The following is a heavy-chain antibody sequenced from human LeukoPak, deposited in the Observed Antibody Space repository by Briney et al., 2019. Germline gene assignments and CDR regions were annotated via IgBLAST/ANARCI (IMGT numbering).Heavy chain of an antibody. V-gene: IGHV4-59*01. Sequence: SETLSLTCTVSGGSISSYYWSWIRQPPGKGLEWIGYIYYSGSTNYNPSLKSRVTISVDTSKNQFSLKLSSVTAADTAVYYCAKDRGWLVEMATILWGQGTLVTVSS. CDR1: GGSISSYY. J-gene: IGHJ4*02. D-gene: IGHD5-24*01. CDR3: AKDRGWLVEMATIL. CDR2: IYYSGST.